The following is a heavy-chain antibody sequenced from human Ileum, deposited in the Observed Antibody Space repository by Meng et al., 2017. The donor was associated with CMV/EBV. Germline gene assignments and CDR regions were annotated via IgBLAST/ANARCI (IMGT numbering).Heavy chain of an antibody. J-gene: IGHJ4*02. CDR3: ARGSGYTYGYDY. V-gene: IGHV4-30-2*01. Sequence: CAVSGGYISSGGYSWSWIRQPPGKGLEWIGYMYHSGSTYYNPSLKSRVTISVDRSKNQFSLKLSSVTAADTAVYYCARGSGYTYGYDYWGQGTLVTVSS. CDR1: GGYISSGGYS. D-gene: IGHD5-18*01. CDR2: MYHSGST.